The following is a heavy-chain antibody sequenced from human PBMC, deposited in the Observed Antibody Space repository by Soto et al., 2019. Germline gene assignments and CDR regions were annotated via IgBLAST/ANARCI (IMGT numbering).Heavy chain of an antibody. CDR2: VDWNSGST. CDR1: GFTFDDCA. J-gene: IGHJ6*02. D-gene: IGHD6-25*01. CDR3: VKGRGSYEVKFGMDV. Sequence: PGGSLRLSCAASGFTFDDCAMHWVRQAPGKGLEWVSGVDWNSGSTAYADSVKGRFTISRDNARNSLYLQMNSLRAEDTALYYCVKGRGSYEVKFGMDVWGQGTTVTASS. V-gene: IGHV3-9*01.